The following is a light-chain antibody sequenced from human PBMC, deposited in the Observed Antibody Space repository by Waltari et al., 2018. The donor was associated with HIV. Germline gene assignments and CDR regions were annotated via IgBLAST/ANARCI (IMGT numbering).Light chain of an antibody. CDR3: QSYDNRLRGV. J-gene: IGLJ3*02. V-gene: IGLV1-40*01. CDR1: SSNIGPGND. CDR2: GNN. Sequence: QSVLTQPPSVSGAPGQRVSISCIWSSSNIGPGNDVHWYQHLPGAAPKVLIFGNNNRPSGVPDRFSAFKSGSSASLVITGLQAEDEADYYCQSYDNRLRGVFGGGTKVSVL.